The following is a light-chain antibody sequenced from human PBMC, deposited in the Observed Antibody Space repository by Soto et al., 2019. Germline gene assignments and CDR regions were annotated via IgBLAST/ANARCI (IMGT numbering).Light chain of an antibody. Sequence: EIVLTQSPGTLSLSPGERATLSCRASQSVRKNYFAWYQQKPGQAPRLLIHDASTRATGIPDRFSGSGSGTDFTLTINRLEPEDFAVYYCQQYGSAPNTFGPGTKVDI. V-gene: IGKV3-20*01. CDR1: QSVRKNY. CDR3: QQYGSAPNT. J-gene: IGKJ3*01. CDR2: DAS.